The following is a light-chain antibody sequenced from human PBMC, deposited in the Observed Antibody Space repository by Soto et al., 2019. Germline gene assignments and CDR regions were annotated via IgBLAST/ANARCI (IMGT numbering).Light chain of an antibody. V-gene: IGLV2-14*01. CDR3: SSYTSTSTLEV. CDR2: DVS. CDR1: SSDVGNYNY. J-gene: IGLJ1*01. Sequence: QSALTQPASVSGSPGQSITISCTGTSSDVGNYNYVSWYQQHPGKAPKLIIFDVSNRPSGVSNRFSGSKSGNTASLTISGLQADDEADYYCSSYTSTSTLEVFGTGTKVTVL.